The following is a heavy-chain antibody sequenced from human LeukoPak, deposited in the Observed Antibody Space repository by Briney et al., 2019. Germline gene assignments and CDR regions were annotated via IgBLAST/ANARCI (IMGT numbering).Heavy chain of an antibody. V-gene: IGHV1-18*01. CDR1: GYTFTNHG. CDR2: ISDHSRDG. J-gene: IGHJ3*02. Sequence: APVKVSCKASGYTFTNHGISWVRQAPGQGLAWVGWISDHSRDGHYAQKFQVRVTMTSDTSATTAYMELRSLRSDDTAVYYCARKNSGSKDDAFDIWGQGTMVTVSA. D-gene: IGHD3-10*01. CDR3: ARKNSGSKDDAFDI.